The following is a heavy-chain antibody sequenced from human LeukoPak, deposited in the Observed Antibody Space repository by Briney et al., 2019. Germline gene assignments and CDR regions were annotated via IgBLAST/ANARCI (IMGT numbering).Heavy chain of an antibody. D-gene: IGHD3-22*01. Sequence: SETLSLTCTVSGGSISSYYWSWIRQPPGKGLEWIGYIYYSGSTKYNPSLKSRVTISVDTSKNQFSLKLSSVTAADTAVYYCARGRRAPTYYYDSSGLKKYYFDYWGQGTLVTVSS. V-gene: IGHV4-59*01. CDR1: GGSISSYY. CDR2: IYYSGST. J-gene: IGHJ4*02. CDR3: ARGRRAPTYYYDSSGLKKYYFDY.